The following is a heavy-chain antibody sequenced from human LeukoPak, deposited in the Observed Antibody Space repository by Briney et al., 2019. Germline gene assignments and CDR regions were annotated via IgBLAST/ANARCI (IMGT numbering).Heavy chain of an antibody. CDR3: ARGHYDVLAASYKWTPDY. D-gene: IGHD3-9*01. J-gene: IGHJ4*02. CDR1: GFTFNTFN. CDR2: ITSGGDYI. Sequence: GGSLRLSCAASGFTFNTFNMNWVRQAPGKGLEWVSSITSGGDYIHYADSVKGRFTTSRDNAKKSLSLQLNSLRVEDTAVYYCARGHYDVLAASYKWTPDYWGQGTLVTVSS. V-gene: IGHV3-21*01.